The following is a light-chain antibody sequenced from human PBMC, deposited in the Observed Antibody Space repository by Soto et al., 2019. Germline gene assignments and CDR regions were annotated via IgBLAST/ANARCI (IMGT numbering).Light chain of an antibody. CDR2: GAS. Sequence: EIVMTQSPATLSVSPGERATLSCMASQSVSSNLAWYQQKPGQAPRLLIYGASTRATGIPARFSGSGSGTEFTLTISSLQSEDFAVYYCQQYNNWPPWTFGQGTKLEIK. J-gene: IGKJ2*02. CDR3: QQYNNWPPWT. CDR1: QSVSSN. V-gene: IGKV3-15*01.